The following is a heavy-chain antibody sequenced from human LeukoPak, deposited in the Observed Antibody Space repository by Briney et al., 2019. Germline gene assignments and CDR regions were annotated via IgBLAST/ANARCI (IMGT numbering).Heavy chain of an antibody. CDR1: GFTFSSYG. CDR2: IRYDGSNK. CDR3: ARWTTTYLDY. V-gene: IGHV3-30*02. D-gene: IGHD3/OR15-3a*01. Sequence: GGSLRLSCAASGFTFSSYGMHWVRQAPGKGLEWVAFIRYDGSNKYYADSVKGRFTISRDNSKNTLYLQMNSLRAEDTAVYYCARWTTTYLDYWGQGTLVTVSS. J-gene: IGHJ4*02.